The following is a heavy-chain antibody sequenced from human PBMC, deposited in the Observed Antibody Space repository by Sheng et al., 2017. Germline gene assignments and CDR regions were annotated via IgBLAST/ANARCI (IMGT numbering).Heavy chain of an antibody. J-gene: IGHJ6*02. CDR1: GFTFSSYW. V-gene: IGHV3-7*01. Sequence: EVQLVESGGGLVQPGGSLRLSCAASGFTFSSYWMTWVRQAPGKGLEWVANIKQDGSEKYYVDSVKGRFTISRDNAKNSLYLHMNSLRAEDTAVYYCARVGGNFVMDVWGQGTTVTVFS. D-gene: IGHD1-7*01. CDR3: ARVGGNFVMDV. CDR2: IKQDGSEK.